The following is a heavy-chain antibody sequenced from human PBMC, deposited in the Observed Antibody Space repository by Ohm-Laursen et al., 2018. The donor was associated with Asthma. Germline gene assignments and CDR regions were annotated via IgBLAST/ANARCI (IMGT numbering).Heavy chain of an antibody. CDR2: ISGDSKMI. Sequence: SLRLSCAASGFSFSSYSIDWVRQAPGKGLEWIAFISGDSKMIFYTDSVKGRFTISRDNAKNTLYLQMNSLTVEDTGVYFCVREREHLAGENWFDPWGQGTLVTVSS. V-gene: IGHV3-48*04. D-gene: IGHD3-10*01. CDR1: GFSFSSYS. J-gene: IGHJ5*02. CDR3: VREREHLAGENWFDP.